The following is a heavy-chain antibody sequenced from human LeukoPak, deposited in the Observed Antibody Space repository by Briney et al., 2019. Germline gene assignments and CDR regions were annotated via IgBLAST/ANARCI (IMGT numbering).Heavy chain of an antibody. J-gene: IGHJ4*02. V-gene: IGHV3-23*01. CDR1: GFTFSSYA. CDR3: ARERWSGSYLIDY. D-gene: IGHD3-10*01. CDR2: ISNSDGST. Sequence: GGSLRLSCATSGFTFSSYAMSWVRQAPGKGLEWVSTISNSDGSTYYADSVKGRFSISRDNSENTLYLQMNSLRAEDTALYHCARERWSGSYLIDYWGQGTLVTVSS.